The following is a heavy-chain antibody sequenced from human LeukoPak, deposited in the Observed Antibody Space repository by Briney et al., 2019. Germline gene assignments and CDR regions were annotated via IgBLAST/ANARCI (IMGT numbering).Heavy chain of an antibody. Sequence: PSETLSLTCTVSGGSVSSASYYWSWIRQPPGKGLEWIGYIYYSGSTNYNPSLKSRVTISVDTSKNQFSLKLSSVTAADTAAYYCARGSIVATDFDYWGQGTLVIVSS. D-gene: IGHD5-12*01. CDR3: ARGSIVATDFDY. CDR2: IYYSGST. V-gene: IGHV4-61*01. CDR1: GGSVSSASYY. J-gene: IGHJ4*02.